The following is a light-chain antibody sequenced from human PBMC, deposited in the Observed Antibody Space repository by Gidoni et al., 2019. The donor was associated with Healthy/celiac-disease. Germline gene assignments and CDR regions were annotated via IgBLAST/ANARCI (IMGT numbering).Light chain of an antibody. CDR1: QDISNY. J-gene: IGKJ5*01. Sequence: DIQMTQSPSSLSASVGDRVTITCQASQDISNYLNWYQQKPGKAPKLLIYDASNLQTGVPSRFSGSGCGTDVTFTISSLQPEDIATYYCQQYDNRPPITFGQGTRLEIK. CDR2: DAS. V-gene: IGKV1-33*01. CDR3: QQYDNRPPIT.